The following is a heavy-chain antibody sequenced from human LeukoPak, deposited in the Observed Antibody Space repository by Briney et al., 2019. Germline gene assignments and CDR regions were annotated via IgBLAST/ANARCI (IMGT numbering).Heavy chain of an antibody. V-gene: IGHV4-59*01. J-gene: IGHJ6*02. CDR2: IYYSGST. Sequence: SETLSLTCTVSGGSISSYYWSWIRQPPGKGLEWIGYIYYSGSTNYNPSLKSRVTISVDTSKNQFSLKLSSVTAADTAVYYCARHGTYSSGWWEGYYGMDVWGQGTTVTVPS. D-gene: IGHD6-19*01. CDR1: GGSISSYY. CDR3: ARHGTYSSGWWEGYYGMDV.